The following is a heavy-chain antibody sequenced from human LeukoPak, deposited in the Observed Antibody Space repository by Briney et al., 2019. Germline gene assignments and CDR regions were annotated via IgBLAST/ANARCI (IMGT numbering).Heavy chain of an antibody. D-gene: IGHD3-10*01. CDR2: IYHSGST. CDR1: GYSITSGYY. CDR3: ARDQDYYGSGSYGPDH. V-gene: IGHV4-38-2*02. Sequence: KPSETLSLTCTVSGYSITSGYYWGWIRQPPGKGLEWIGSIYHSGSTFYNPSLKSRVTISVDPSKNQFSLKLNSIIVADTAVYYCARDQDYYGSGSYGPDHLGQGILVTGSS. J-gene: IGHJ5*02.